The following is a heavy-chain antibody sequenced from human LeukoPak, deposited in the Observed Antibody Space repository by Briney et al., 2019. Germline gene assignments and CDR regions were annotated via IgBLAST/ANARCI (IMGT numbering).Heavy chain of an antibody. J-gene: IGHJ6*02. CDR1: GFTFSSYG. D-gene: IGHD1-26*01. Sequence: GRSLRLSCAASGFTFSSYGMHWVRQAPGKGLEWVAVISYDGSNKYYADSVKGRFTISRDNSKNTLYLQMNSLRAEDTAVYYCARATTTLFGYYYGMDVWGQGTTVTVSS. CDR3: ARATTTLFGYYYGMDV. CDR2: ISYDGSNK. V-gene: IGHV3-30*03.